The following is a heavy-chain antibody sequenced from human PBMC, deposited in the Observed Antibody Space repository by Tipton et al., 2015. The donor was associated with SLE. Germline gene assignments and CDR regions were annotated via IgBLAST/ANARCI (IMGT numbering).Heavy chain of an antibody. J-gene: IGHJ4*02. Sequence: TLSLTCTVSGYSISSGYYWGWIRQPPGKGLEWIGSIYHSGSTYYNPSLKSRVTISVDTSKNQFSLKLSSVTAADTAVYYCARHVWRELLFDYWGQGTLVTVSS. D-gene: IGHD1-26*01. CDR1: GYSISSGYY. CDR2: IYHSGST. CDR3: ARHVWRELLFDY. V-gene: IGHV4-38-2*02.